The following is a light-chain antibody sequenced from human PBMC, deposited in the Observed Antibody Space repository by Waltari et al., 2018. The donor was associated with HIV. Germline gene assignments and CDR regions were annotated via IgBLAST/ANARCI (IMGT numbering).Light chain of an antibody. CDR3: SSYTSAETVV. CDR2: EVI. Sequence: QSALTQPASVSGSPGQSITISCTGTSSDVGAYKYVSWYQQHPDKVPKLIIYEVITRPSGVSNRFSGSKSGNTASLTISGLQTEDEADYYCSSYTSAETVVFGVGTRVTVL. J-gene: IGLJ1*01. V-gene: IGLV2-14*01. CDR1: SSDVGAYKY.